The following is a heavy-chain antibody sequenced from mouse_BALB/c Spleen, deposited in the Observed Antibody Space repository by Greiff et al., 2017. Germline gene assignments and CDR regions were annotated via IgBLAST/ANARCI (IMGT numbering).Heavy chain of an antibody. Sequence: VQVVESGPGLVAPSQSLSITCTVSGFSLTGYGVNWVRQPPGKGLEWLGMIWGDGSTDYNSALKSRLSISKDNSKSQVFLKMNSLQTDDTARYYCARGRYDYEGYAMDYWGQGTSVTVSS. V-gene: IGHV2-6-7*01. J-gene: IGHJ4*01. CDR2: IWGDGST. CDR3: ARGRYDYEGYAMDY. D-gene: IGHD2-4*01. CDR1: GFSLTGYG.